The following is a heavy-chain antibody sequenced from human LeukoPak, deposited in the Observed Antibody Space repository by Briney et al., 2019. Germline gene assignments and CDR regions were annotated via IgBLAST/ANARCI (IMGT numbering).Heavy chain of an antibody. Sequence: SQTLSLTCTVSGGSISSGGYYLSWIRQHPGKGLEWIGYIYYSGSTYYNPSLKSRVTISVDTSKNQFSLKLSSVTAADTAVYYCARVISSGLLRFPRNWFDPWGQGTLVTVSS. D-gene: IGHD3-3*01. CDR3: ARVISSGLLRFPRNWFDP. J-gene: IGHJ5*02. CDR2: IYYSGST. V-gene: IGHV4-31*03. CDR1: GGSISSGGYY.